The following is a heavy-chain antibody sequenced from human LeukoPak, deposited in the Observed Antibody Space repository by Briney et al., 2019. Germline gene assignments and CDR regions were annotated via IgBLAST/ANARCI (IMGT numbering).Heavy chain of an antibody. CDR1: GYSISSGSYY. Sequence: PSETLSLTCTVSGYSISSGSYYWSWIRQPAGKGLEWIGRIYTSGSTNYNPSLKSRVTISVDTSKNQFSLKLSSVTAADTAVYYCARGGRYEGGGYDYWGQGTLVTVSS. D-gene: IGHD3-16*01. CDR3: ARGGRYEGGGYDY. V-gene: IGHV4-61*02. CDR2: IYTSGST. J-gene: IGHJ4*02.